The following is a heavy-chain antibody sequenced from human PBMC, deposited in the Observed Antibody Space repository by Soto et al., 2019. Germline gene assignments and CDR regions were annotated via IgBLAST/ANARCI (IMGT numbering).Heavy chain of an antibody. J-gene: IGHJ4*02. Sequence: SETLSLTCTVSGDSISRVGFFWGWIRQPPGEGLEYIGSVHYSGKTYYTPSLESRLTIFVDTSSNQFSLRLSSVTAADTAVYYCARYCSGGSCENQGGLYWDQGARVTVSS. CDR1: GDSISRVGFF. D-gene: IGHD2-15*01. V-gene: IGHV4-39*01. CDR3: ARYCSGGSCENQGGLY. CDR2: VHYSGKT.